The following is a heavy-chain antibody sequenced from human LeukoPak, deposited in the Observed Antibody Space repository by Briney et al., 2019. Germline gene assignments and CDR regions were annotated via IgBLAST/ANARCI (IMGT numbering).Heavy chain of an antibody. Sequence: PSETLSLTCTVSGGSISSGGYYWSWIRQHPGKGLEWIGYIYYSGSTYYNPFLKSRVTISVDTSKNQFSLKLSSVTAADTAVYYCARERGGSYDYWGQGTLVTVSS. V-gene: IGHV4-31*03. CDR3: ARERGGSYDY. J-gene: IGHJ4*02. D-gene: IGHD1-26*01. CDR2: IYYSGST. CDR1: GGSISSGGYY.